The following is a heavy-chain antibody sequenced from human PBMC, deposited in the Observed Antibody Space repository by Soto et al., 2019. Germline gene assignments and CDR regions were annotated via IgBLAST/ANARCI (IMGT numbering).Heavy chain of an antibody. V-gene: IGHV4-39*07. Sequence: SSETLSLTCTVSGGSISSSSYYWGWIRQHPGKGLEWIGSIYYSGSTYYNPSLKSRVTISVDTSKNQFSLKLSSVTAADTAVYYCAREVPYYDSSGYYFDYWGQGTLVTVSS. CDR1: GGSISSSSYY. CDR3: AREVPYYDSSGYYFDY. D-gene: IGHD3-22*01. CDR2: IYYSGST. J-gene: IGHJ4*02.